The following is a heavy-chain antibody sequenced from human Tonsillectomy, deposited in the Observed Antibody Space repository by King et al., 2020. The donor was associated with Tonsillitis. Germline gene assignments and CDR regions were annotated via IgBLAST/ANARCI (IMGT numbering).Heavy chain of an antibody. Sequence: LQLQESGPGLVKPSETLSLTCTVSGGSISSSDHYWAWIRQPPGKGLEWIGYMYYSGTIIYNPSLKSRITISGGTSENRFSLKLSSVTAADTAVYFCVRSVSGSFDYWGQGALVTVSS. CDR2: MYYSGTI. J-gene: IGHJ4*02. D-gene: IGHD1-26*01. CDR3: VRSVSGSFDY. V-gene: IGHV4-39*01. CDR1: GGSISSSDHY.